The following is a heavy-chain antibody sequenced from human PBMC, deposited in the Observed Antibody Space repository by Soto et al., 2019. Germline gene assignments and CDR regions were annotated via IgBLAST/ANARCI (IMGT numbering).Heavy chain of an antibody. J-gene: IGHJ5*02. D-gene: IGHD3-16*02. CDR3: ARRSDYDYVWGSYRHPNWFDP. CDR2: INHSGST. V-gene: IGHV4-34*01. Sequence: PSETLSLTCAVYGGSFSGYYWSWIRQPPGKGLEWIGEINHSGSTNYNPSHKSRVTISVDTSKNQFSLKLSSVTAADTAVYYFARRSDYDYVWGSYRHPNWFDPWGQGTLVTVS. CDR1: GGSFSGYY.